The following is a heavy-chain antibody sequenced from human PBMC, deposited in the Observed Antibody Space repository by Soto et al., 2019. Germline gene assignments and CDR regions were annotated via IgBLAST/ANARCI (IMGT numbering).Heavy chain of an antibody. CDR1: GFTFTDFY. V-gene: IGHV3-7*03. CDR2: IRPDGSET. J-gene: IGHJ4*02. CDR3: AGWGGHDYNY. D-gene: IGHD4-4*01. Sequence: EVQPVQSGGGSVQPGGSLRLSCVGSGFTFTDFYMNWVRQAPGKGLEWVANIRPDGSETNYVESVKGRFTTSRDNAKNSLFLQMNSLRADDTAVYYCAGWGGHDYNYWGQGILVTVSS.